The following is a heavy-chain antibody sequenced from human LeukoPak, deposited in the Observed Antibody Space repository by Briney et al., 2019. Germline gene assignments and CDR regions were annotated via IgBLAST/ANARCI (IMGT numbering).Heavy chain of an antibody. Sequence: GGSLRLSCAASGFTSSSYGMHWVRQAPGKGLEWVAVIWYDGSNKYYADSVKGRFTISRDNSKNTLYLQMNSLRAEDTAVYYCARDLYSSGWYGVDYWGQGTLVTVSS. CDR3: ARDLYSSGWYGVDY. CDR2: IWYDGSNK. V-gene: IGHV3-33*01. D-gene: IGHD6-19*01. J-gene: IGHJ4*02. CDR1: GFTSSSYG.